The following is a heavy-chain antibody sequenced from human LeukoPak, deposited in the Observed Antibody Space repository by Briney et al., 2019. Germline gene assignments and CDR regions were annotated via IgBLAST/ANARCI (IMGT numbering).Heavy chain of an antibody. J-gene: IGHJ6*02. CDR2: IIPIFGTA. CDR3: ARANNYYYSSGYYSLYYYYYGMDV. V-gene: IGHV1-69*13. D-gene: IGHD3-22*01. CDR1: GGTFSSYA. Sequence: ASVKVSCKASGGTFSSYAISWVRQAPGQGLEWMGGIIPIFGTANYAQKFQGRVTITADESTSTAYMELSSLGVEDTAVYYCARANNYYYSSGYYSLYYYYYGMDVWGQGTTVTVSS.